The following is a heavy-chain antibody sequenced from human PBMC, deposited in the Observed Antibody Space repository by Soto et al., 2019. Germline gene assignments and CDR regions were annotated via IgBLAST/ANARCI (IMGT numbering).Heavy chain of an antibody. CDR3: ASSMTTVTTSVFDI. V-gene: IGHV3-7*01. D-gene: IGHD4-17*01. Sequence: GGSLRLSCAASGFTFSSYWMSWVRQAPGKGLEWVANIKQDGSEKYYVDSVKGRFTISRDNAKNSLYLQMNSLRAEDTAVYYCASSMTTVTTSVFDIWGQGSMVTVSS. J-gene: IGHJ3*02. CDR1: GFTFSSYW. CDR2: IKQDGSEK.